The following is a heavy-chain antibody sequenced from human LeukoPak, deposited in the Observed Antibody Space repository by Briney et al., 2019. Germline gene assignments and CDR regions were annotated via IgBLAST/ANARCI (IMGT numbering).Heavy chain of an antibody. CDR2: INPNSGGT. D-gene: IGHD6-6*01. J-gene: IGHJ4*02. CDR1: GYTFTGYY. Sequence: ASVKVSCKASGYTFTGYYMHWVRQAPGQGLEWMGWINPNSGGTNYAQKFQGRVTMTRDTSISTAYMELSRLRSDDTAVYYCARAFEYSSSSGIGDYWGQGTLVTVSS. CDR3: ARAFEYSSSSGIGDY. V-gene: IGHV1-2*02.